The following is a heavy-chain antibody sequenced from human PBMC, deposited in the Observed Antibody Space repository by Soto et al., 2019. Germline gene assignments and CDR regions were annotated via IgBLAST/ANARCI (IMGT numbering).Heavy chain of an antibody. D-gene: IGHD3-22*01. CDR2: MFYSGTT. V-gene: IGHV4-39*01. J-gene: IGHJ4*02. Sequence: PSETLSLTCTVSGYSVSSTSNYWGWIRQPPGKGLEWIGSMFYSGTTFYNPSLKNRFTMSVDTSENQFSLRLSSVTAADTAVYYCARHKRYYFDRSGDPGAYYFDYWGPGTQVTVSS. CDR1: GYSVSSTSNY. CDR3: ARHKRYYFDRSGDPGAYYFDY.